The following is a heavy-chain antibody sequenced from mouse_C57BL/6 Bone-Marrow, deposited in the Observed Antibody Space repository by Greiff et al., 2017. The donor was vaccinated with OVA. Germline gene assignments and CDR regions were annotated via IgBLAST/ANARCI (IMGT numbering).Heavy chain of an antibody. CDR1: GYSFTGYY. CDR2: INPSTGGT. J-gene: IGHJ2*01. CDR3: AIYYGSSYDYFDY. V-gene: IGHV1-42*01. D-gene: IGHD1-1*01. Sequence: EVQLQQSGPELVKPGASVKISCKASGYSFTGYYMNWVKQSPEKSLEWIGEINPSTGGTTYNQKFKAKATLTVDKSSSTAYMQLKSLTSEDSAVYYCAIYYGSSYDYFDYWGQGTTLTVS.